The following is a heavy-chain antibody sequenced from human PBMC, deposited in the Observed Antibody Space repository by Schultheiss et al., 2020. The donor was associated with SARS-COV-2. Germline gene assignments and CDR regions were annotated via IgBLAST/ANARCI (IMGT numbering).Heavy chain of an antibody. CDR1: GGSISSGGYY. Sequence: SETLSLTCTVSGGSISSGGYYWSWIRQHPGKGLEWIGYIYYSGSTYYNPSLKSRVTISVDTSKNQFSLKLSSVTAADTAVYYCARLTAAVAPLFDPWGQGTLVTVSS. CDR2: IYYSGST. V-gene: IGHV4-39*01. CDR3: ARLTAAVAPLFDP. D-gene: IGHD6-19*01. J-gene: IGHJ5*02.